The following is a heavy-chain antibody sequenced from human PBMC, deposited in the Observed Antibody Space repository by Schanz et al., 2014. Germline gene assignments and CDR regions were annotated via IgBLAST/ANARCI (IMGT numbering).Heavy chain of an antibody. CDR1: GFTFSAYW. Sequence: EVQLVESGGALVQPGGSLRLSCAASGFTFSAYWMAWVRQAPGKGLEWVSTVYMSAASTRYADSVKGRFIISRDSSKNXLFLQMNSLRPEDTALYFCARDEGRDGYNLAFDVWGQGTLVTVSS. D-gene: IGHD5-12*01. J-gene: IGHJ3*01. CDR3: ARDEGRDGYNLAFDV. V-gene: IGHV3-66*01. CDR2: VYMSAAST.